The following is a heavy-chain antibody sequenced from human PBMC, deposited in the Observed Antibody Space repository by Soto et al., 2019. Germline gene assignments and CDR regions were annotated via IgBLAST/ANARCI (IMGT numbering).Heavy chain of an antibody. D-gene: IGHD6-6*01. CDR2: IYYSGST. CDR1: GGSISSGGYY. J-gene: IGHJ5*02. Sequence: SETLSLTCTVSGGSISSGGYYWSWIRQHPGKGLEWIGYIYYSGSTYYNPSLKSRVTISVDTSKNQFSLKLSSVTAADTAVYYCARKKMAAQSFDHWGQGTLVTVSS. CDR3: ARKKMAAQSFDH. V-gene: IGHV4-31*03.